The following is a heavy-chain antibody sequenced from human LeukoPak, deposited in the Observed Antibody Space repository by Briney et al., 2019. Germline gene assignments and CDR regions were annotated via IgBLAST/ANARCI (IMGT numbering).Heavy chain of an antibody. D-gene: IGHD1-1*01. Sequence: SETLSLTCAVYGGSFSGYYWSWIRQPPGKGLEWIGEINHSGSTNYNPSLKSRVTISVDTSKNQFSLELSSVTAADTAVYYCARRNGSNDAVDYWGQGTLVTVSS. J-gene: IGHJ4*02. CDR3: ARRNGSNDAVDY. CDR2: INHSGST. CDR1: GGSFSGYY. V-gene: IGHV4-34*01.